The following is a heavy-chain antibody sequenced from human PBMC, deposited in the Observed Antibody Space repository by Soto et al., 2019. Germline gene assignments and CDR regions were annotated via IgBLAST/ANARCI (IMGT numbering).Heavy chain of an antibody. CDR3: ARRGGSQNWFDP. CDR1: GFTFSSYS. CDR2: ISSSSYI. V-gene: IGHV3-21*01. J-gene: IGHJ5*02. Sequence: GGSLRLSCAASGFTFSSYSMNWVRQAPGKGLEWVSSISSSSYIYYADSVKGRFTISRDNAKNSLYLQMNSLRAEDTAVYYCARRGGSQNWFDPWGQGTLVTVSS. D-gene: IGHD2-15*01.